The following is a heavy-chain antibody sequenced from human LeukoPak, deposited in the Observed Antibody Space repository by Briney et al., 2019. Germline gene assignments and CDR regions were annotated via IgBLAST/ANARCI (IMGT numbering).Heavy chain of an antibody. CDR3: KKLPMAVAGRAYY. CDR1: GFTVSSNE. V-gene: IGHV3-38-3*01. Sequence: GGSLRLSWAASGFTVSSNEMSSVRQAPGKGLEWVSSISGGSTHYADSRKGRFTISRDNSTNTLHLQMNSLRAEDTAVYYCKKLPMAVAGRAYYWGQGTLVTVSS. CDR2: ISGGST. D-gene: IGHD6-19*01. J-gene: IGHJ4*02.